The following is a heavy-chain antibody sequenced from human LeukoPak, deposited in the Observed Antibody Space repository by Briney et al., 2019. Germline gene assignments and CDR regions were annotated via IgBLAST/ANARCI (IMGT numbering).Heavy chain of an antibody. CDR1: GYSFTSYW. CDR3: ATSETQTRFDY. Sequence: GESLKISCKGSGYSFTSYWIGWVRQMPGKGLEWMGIIYPDDSDTRYSPSFQGQVTISADKSINTAYLQWSSLRASDTAMYYCATSETQTRFDYWGQGTPVTVSS. D-gene: IGHD1/OR15-1a*01. CDR2: IYPDDSDT. V-gene: IGHV5-51*01. J-gene: IGHJ4*02.